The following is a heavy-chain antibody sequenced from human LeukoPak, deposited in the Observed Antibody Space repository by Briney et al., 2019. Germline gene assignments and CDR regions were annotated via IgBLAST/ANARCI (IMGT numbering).Heavy chain of an antibody. CDR3: ARAQGAHYDSSGYHSYDY. V-gene: IGHV5-51*01. J-gene: IGHJ4*02. Sequence: GESLKISCKGSGYSFTSYWIGWVRQMPGKGLEWMGIIYPGDSDTRYSPSFQGQVTISANKSISTAYLQWSSLKASDTAMYYCARAQGAHYDSSGYHSYDYWGQGTLVTVSS. CDR1: GYSFTSYW. D-gene: IGHD3-22*01. CDR2: IYPGDSDT.